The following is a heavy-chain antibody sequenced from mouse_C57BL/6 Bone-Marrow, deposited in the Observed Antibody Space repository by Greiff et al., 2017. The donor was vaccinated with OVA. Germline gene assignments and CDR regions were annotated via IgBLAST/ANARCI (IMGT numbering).Heavy chain of an antibody. CDR1: GFNIKDDY. J-gene: IGHJ2*01. V-gene: IGHV14-4*01. D-gene: IGHD2-1*01. CDR3: TSYGNFDY. Sequence: VQLQQSGAEHVRPGASVKLSCTASGFNIKDDYMHWVKQRPEQGLEWIGWIDPENGDTEYASKFQGKATITADTSSNTAYLQLSSLTSEDTAVYYCTSYGNFDYWGQGTTLTVSS. CDR2: IDPENGDT.